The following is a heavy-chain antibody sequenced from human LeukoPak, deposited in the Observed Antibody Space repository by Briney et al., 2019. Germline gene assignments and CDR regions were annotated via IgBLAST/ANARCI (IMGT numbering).Heavy chain of an antibody. CDR3: ASAYYYDSSGYLLGD. D-gene: IGHD3-22*01. Sequence: GGSLRLSCAASGFTFSSYWMRWVRQARGGGVVWVSRSKSDGSSTSYADSVKGRFTISRNNSKNTLNLQMNSLRDEDTAEYYCASAYYYDSSGYLLGDWVQGNLVTVTS. V-gene: IGHV3-74*01. CDR2: SKSDGSST. CDR1: GFTFSSYW. J-gene: IGHJ4*02.